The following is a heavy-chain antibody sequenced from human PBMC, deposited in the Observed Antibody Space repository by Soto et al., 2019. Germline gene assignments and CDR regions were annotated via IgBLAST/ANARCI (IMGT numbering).Heavy chain of an antibody. Sequence: GGSLRLSCAASGFTFSSYAMHWVRQAPGKGLEWVAVISYDGSNKYYADSVKGRFTISRDNSKNTLYLQMNSLRAEDTAVYYCARGIAAAVHNWFDPWGQGTLVTVSS. CDR1: GFTFSSYA. J-gene: IGHJ5*02. CDR2: ISYDGSNK. D-gene: IGHD6-13*01. V-gene: IGHV3-30-3*01. CDR3: ARGIAAAVHNWFDP.